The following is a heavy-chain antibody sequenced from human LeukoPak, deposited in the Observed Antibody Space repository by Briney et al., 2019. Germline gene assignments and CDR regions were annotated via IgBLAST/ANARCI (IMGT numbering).Heavy chain of an antibody. CDR1: GFTFGSYA. D-gene: IGHD1-26*01. CDR3: AKTSFGGSYRFDN. Sequence: GGPLRLSCAASGFTFGSYAMSWVRQTPGKGLEWVSVIGASGGTTFYTDSVKGRFSISRDNSKNTMFLQMYSLRAEDTAAYYCAKTSFGGSYRFDNWGQGTLVTASS. V-gene: IGHV3-23*01. CDR2: IGASGGTT. J-gene: IGHJ4*02.